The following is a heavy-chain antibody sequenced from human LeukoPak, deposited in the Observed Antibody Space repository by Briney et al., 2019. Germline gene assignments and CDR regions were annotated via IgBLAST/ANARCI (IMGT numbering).Heavy chain of an antibody. CDR1: GGSINNYY. Sequence: SETLSLTCTISGGSINNYYWIWIRQPPGKGLDWIGYIYYCGSTNYIPSPKSRLTISVDTSKNQTSLKLNSVTASDPAVYYCARDPAYYYDTTAYAFDLWGQGKMVTVSS. CDR3: ARDPAYYYDTTAYAFDL. V-gene: IGHV4-59*12. D-gene: IGHD3-22*01. CDR2: IYYCGST. J-gene: IGHJ3*01.